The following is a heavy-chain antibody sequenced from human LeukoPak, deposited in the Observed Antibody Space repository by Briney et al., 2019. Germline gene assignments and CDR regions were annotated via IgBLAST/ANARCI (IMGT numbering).Heavy chain of an antibody. V-gene: IGHV3-30*18. CDR2: ISYDGSHK. CDR1: GITFRSYG. Sequence: GGSLRLSCAASGITFRSYGMHWVRQAPGKGLEWVAVISYDGSHKYYADSVKGRFSTSRDNSNNTLYLHMNSLRADDTAVYYCAKGACWDTVTSIVGLNWFDPWGQGTLVTVSS. CDR3: AKGACWDTVTSIVGLNWFDP. J-gene: IGHJ5*02. D-gene: IGHD4-17*01.